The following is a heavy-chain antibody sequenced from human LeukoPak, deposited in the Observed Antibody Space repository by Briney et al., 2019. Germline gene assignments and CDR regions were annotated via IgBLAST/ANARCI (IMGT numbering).Heavy chain of an antibody. D-gene: IGHD6-13*01. CDR1: GFTFSTNA. CDR2: ISGSGAST. V-gene: IGHV3-23*01. CDR3: AVSSHMYSSSWYHFDY. J-gene: IGHJ4*02. Sequence: GGSLRLSCLTSGFTFSTNAMSWVRQAPGKGLEWISGISGSGASTYYADSVTGRFTISRDNSRNTLYLQMNGLRAEDTAVYYCAVSSHMYSSSWYHFDYWGQGTLVTVSS.